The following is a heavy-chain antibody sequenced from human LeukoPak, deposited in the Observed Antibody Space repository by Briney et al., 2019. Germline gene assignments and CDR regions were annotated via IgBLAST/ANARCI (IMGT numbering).Heavy chain of an antibody. CDR1: GFTFSSYG. Sequence: PGRSLRLSCAASGFTFSSYGMHWVRQAPGKGLEWVAVISYDGSNKYYADSVKGRFTISRDNSKNTLYLQMNSLRAEDTAVYYCANDRNYYGSGSYPTYYYYGMDVWGKGTTVTVSS. V-gene: IGHV3-30*18. D-gene: IGHD3-10*01. CDR2: ISYDGSNK. CDR3: ANDRNYYGSGSYPTYYYYGMDV. J-gene: IGHJ6*04.